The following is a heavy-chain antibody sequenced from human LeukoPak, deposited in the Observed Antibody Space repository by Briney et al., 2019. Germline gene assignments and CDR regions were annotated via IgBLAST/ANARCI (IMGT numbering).Heavy chain of an antibody. D-gene: IGHD6-13*01. CDR2: ISWNSGSI. CDR1: GLTFDDYA. V-gene: IGHV3-9*01. CDR3: AKDRRIAAAGNGAFDY. Sequence: GGSLRLSCAASGLTFDDYAMHWVRQAPGKGLEWVSGISWNSGSIGYADSVKGRFTISRDNAKNSLYLQMNSLRAEDTALYYCAKDRRIAAAGNGAFDYWGQGTLVTVSS. J-gene: IGHJ4*02.